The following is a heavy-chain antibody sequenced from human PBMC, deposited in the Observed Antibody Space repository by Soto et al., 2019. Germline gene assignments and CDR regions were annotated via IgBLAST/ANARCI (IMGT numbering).Heavy chain of an antibody. V-gene: IGHV1-2*02. CDR3: AREYGAKTYYYYGMDV. CDR1: GYTFTGYY. Sequence: ASVKVSCKASGYTFTGYYMHWLRQAPGQGLEWMGWINPNSGGTNYAQKFQGRVTMTRDTSISTAYMELSRLRSDETAVYYCAREYGAKTYYYYGMDVWGQGTTVTVSS. J-gene: IGHJ6*02. D-gene: IGHD4-17*01. CDR2: INPNSGGT.